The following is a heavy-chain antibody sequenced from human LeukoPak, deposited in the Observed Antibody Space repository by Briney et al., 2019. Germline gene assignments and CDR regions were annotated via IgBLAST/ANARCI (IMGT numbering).Heavy chain of an antibody. J-gene: IGHJ5*02. Sequence: ESPLRLCCAAAGFTFSSYSMNWRRQAPGKGQEWVSYISSSSSTIYYADSVKGRFPISRANAKTSLYLQMNSLRDEDTAVYSCAIDRVTTPGWFDPWGQGTLVTVSS. CDR3: AIDRVTTPGWFDP. CDR1: GFTFSSYS. V-gene: IGHV3-48*02. CDR2: ISSSSSTI. D-gene: IGHD4-17*01.